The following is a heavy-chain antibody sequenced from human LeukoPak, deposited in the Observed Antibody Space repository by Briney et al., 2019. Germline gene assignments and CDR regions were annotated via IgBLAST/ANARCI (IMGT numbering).Heavy chain of an antibody. CDR3: AKHRGSSWYEDYFDY. Sequence: GGSLRLSCAASGFTFDDYAMHWVRQAPGKGLEWVSGISWNSGSIGYADSVKGRFTISRDNAKNSLYLQMNSLRAEDTALYYCAKHRGSSWYEDYFDYWGQGTLVTVSS. D-gene: IGHD6-13*01. CDR1: GFTFDDYA. V-gene: IGHV3-9*01. CDR2: ISWNSGSI. J-gene: IGHJ4*02.